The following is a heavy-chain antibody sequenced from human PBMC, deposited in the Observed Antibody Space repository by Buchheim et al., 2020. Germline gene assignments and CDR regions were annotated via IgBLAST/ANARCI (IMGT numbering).Heavy chain of an antibody. V-gene: IGHV4-34*01. CDR3: ARGDRDVLRYFDWLLSGFDY. J-gene: IGHJ4*02. Sequence: QVQLQQWGAGLLKPSETLSLTCAVYGGSFSGYYWSWIRQPPGKWLEWIGEINHSGSTNYNPSLKSRVTISVDTSKNQFSLKLSSVTAADTAVYYCARGDRDVLRYFDWLLSGFDYWGQGTL. D-gene: IGHD3-9*01. CDR1: GGSFSGYY. CDR2: INHSGST.